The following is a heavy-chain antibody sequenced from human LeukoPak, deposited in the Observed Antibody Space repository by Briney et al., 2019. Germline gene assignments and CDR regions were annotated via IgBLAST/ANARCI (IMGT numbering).Heavy chain of an antibody. Sequence: ASVKVSCKASGYTFTSYDINWVRQATGQGLEWMGWMNPNSGNTGYAQKFQGTDTMTRNTSISTAYMELCSLRSEDTAVYYCARDVGYYYDSSGIPTWGQGTLVTVSS. V-gene: IGHV1-8*01. J-gene: IGHJ5*02. CDR1: GYTFTSYD. CDR3: ARDVGYYYDSSGIPT. D-gene: IGHD3-22*01. CDR2: MNPNSGNT.